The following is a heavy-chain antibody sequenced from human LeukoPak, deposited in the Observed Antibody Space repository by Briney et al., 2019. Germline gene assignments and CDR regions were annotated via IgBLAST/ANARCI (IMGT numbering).Heavy chain of an antibody. Sequence: PGGSLRLSCAASGFTFSSYWMSWVRQAPGEGLEWVANIKQDGSEKYYVDSVKGRFTISRDNAKNSLYLQMNSLRAEDTAVYYCASRFWDFWSGYWYWGQGTLVTVSS. CDR2: IKQDGSEK. D-gene: IGHD3-3*01. J-gene: IGHJ4*02. CDR3: ASRFWDFWSGYWY. V-gene: IGHV3-7*01. CDR1: GFTFSSYW.